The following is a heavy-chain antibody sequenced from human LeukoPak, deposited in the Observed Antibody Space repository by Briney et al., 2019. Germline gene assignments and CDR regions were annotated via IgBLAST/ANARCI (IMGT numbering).Heavy chain of an antibody. V-gene: IGHV3-23*01. CDR1: GFTFSSYA. D-gene: IGHD5-12*01. J-gene: IGHJ4*02. Sequence: PGGSLRLSCAASGFTFSSYAMSWVRQAPGKGLEWVSAISGSGGSTYYADSVKGRFTISRDNSKNTLYLQMNSLRAEDTAVYYCANIRGYSGYDISGPFDYWGQGTLVTVSS. CDR3: ANIRGYSGYDISGPFDY. CDR2: ISGSGGST.